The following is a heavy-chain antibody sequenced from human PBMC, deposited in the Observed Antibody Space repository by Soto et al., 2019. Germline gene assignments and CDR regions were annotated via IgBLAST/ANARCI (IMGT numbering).Heavy chain of an antibody. CDR1: GFTFDDYA. V-gene: IGHV3-9*01. J-gene: IGHJ4*02. D-gene: IGHD6-19*01. CDR2: ISWNSGSI. Sequence: AGGSLRLSCAASGFTFDDYAMHWVRQAPGKGLEWVSGISWNSGSIGYADSVKGRFTISRDNAKNSLYLQMNSLRAEDTALYYCAKDIGPEWLVQARFDYWGQGTLVTVSS. CDR3: AKDIGPEWLVQARFDY.